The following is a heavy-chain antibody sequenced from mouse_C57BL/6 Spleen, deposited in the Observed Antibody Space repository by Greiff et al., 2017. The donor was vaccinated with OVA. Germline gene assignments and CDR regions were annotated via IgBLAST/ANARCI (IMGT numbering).Heavy chain of an antibody. CDR1: GFTFSDYG. V-gene: IGHV5-17*01. CDR3: AREAPYYAMDY. Sequence: EVQGVESGGGLVKPGGSLKLSCAASGFTFSDYGMHWVRQAPEKGLEWVAYISSGSSTIYYADTVQGRFTISRDNAKNTLFLQMTSLRSEDTAMYYCAREAPYYAMDYWGQGTSVTVSS. J-gene: IGHJ4*01. CDR2: ISSGSSTI.